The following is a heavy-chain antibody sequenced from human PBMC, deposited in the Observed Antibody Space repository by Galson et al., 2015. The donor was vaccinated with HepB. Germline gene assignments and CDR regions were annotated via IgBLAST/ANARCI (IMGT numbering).Heavy chain of an antibody. CDR1: GFTFSSYA. CDR2: ISYDGSNK. Sequence: SLRLSCAASGFTFSSYAMHWVRQAPGKGLEWVAVISYDGSNKYYADSVKGRFTISRDNSKNTLYLQMNSLRAEDTAVYYCAREAHTAGAAAGTLGFDYWGQGTLVTASS. J-gene: IGHJ4*02. V-gene: IGHV3-30*04. CDR3: AREAHTAGAAAGTLGFDY. D-gene: IGHD6-13*01.